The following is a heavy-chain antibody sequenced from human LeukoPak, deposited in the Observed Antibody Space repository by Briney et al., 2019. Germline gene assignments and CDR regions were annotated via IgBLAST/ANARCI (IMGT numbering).Heavy chain of an antibody. CDR2: IWFDGSNK. CDR3: ARDRQWELDF. D-gene: IGHD1-26*01. V-gene: IGHV3-33*01. Sequence: QAGGSLRLSCSVSAFTFSISAMHWVRQAPGKGLEWVSLIWFDGSNKYYADCVKGRFTVSRDNSKNTVYLQMNSLRVGDTAVYFCARDRQWELDFCGQGTLVTVSS. CDR1: AFTFSISA. J-gene: IGHJ4*02.